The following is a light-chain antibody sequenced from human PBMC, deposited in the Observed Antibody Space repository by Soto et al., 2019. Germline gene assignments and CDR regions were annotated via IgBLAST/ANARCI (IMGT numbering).Light chain of an antibody. V-gene: IGKV1-5*01. CDR1: RPLASG. Sequence: DFRLTQPLPTLLPPLGDEAVILARPGRPLASGLAWYQQRPGLAPRLLIYDASTLESGVPSRFSGSGSETEFTLTISSLKPDDFATYHCQQYEGNPTFGQGTTVEVK. J-gene: IGKJ1*01. CDR3: QQYEGNPT. CDR2: DAS.